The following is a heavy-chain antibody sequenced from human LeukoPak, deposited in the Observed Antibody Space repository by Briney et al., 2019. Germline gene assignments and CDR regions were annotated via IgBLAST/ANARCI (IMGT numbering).Heavy chain of an antibody. CDR1: GFTFSSYS. CDR3: ARDPAPFAAMIVVDNPAGWGAFDI. J-gene: IGHJ3*02. CDR2: ISSSSSTI. Sequence: PGGSLRLSCAASGFTFSSYSMNWVRQAPGKGLEWVSYISSSSSTIYYADSVKGRFTISRDNAKNSLYLQMNSLRTEDTAVYYCARDPAPFAAMIVVDNPAGWGAFDIWGQGTMVTVSS. D-gene: IGHD3-22*01. V-gene: IGHV3-48*01.